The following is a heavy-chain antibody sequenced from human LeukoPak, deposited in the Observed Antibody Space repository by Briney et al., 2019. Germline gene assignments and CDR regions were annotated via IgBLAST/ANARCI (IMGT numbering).Heavy chain of an antibody. CDR2: INPKSGNT. CDR3: AKNPALTGEFDS. J-gene: IGHJ4*02. CDR1: GYTFTGYY. Sequence: ASVKVSCKASGYTFTGYYMHWVRQAPGQGLEWMGWINPKSGNTGYAQKFQGRVSLTRDTSISTAYMELSSLRSEDTAVYYCAKNPALTGEFDSWGQGTLVTVSS. D-gene: IGHD7-27*01. V-gene: IGHV1-8*03.